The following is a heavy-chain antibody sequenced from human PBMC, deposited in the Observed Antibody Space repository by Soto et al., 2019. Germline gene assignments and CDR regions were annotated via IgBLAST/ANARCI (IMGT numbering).Heavy chain of an antibody. CDR3: AKDRDYLYYYYGMDV. CDR2: IKSKTDGGTT. CDR1: GFTFSNAW. V-gene: IGHV3-15*01. J-gene: IGHJ6*02. D-gene: IGHD4-17*01. Sequence: GGSLRLSCAASGFTFSNAWMSWVRQAPGKGLEWVGRIKSKTDGGTTDYAAPVKGRFTISRDDSKNTLYLQMNSLRAEDTAVYYCAKDRDYLYYYYGMDVWGQGTTVTVSS.